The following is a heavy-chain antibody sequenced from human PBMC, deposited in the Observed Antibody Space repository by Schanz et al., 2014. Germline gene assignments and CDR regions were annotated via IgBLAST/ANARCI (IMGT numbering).Heavy chain of an antibody. V-gene: IGHV1-3*01. CDR2: INVGNGNM. D-gene: IGHD6-13*01. Sequence: QVQLVQSGAEVKKPGASVKVSCKASGYTFTSYSIHWVRQAPGQGLEWMGWINVGNGNMKYSQKFQGRVTITRDTLASTAYMEVSSLRSEDTAVYYCARSGSSNWYFFDYWGQGTLXTVSS. J-gene: IGHJ4*02. CDR3: ARSGSSNWYFFDY. CDR1: GYTFTSYS.